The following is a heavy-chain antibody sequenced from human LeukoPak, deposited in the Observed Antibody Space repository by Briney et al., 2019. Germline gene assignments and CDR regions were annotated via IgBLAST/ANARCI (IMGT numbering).Heavy chain of an antibody. J-gene: IGHJ4*02. CDR2: INPNSGGT. D-gene: IGHD6-13*01. CDR3: ARDSSSSWMSFDY. CDR1: GYTFTAYH. V-gene: IGHV1-2*06. Sequence: ASVKVSCKASGYTFTAYHMHWVRQAPGQGLEWMGRINPNSGGTNFAQKFQGRVTMTRDTSISTAYMELSRLSSDDTAVYYCARDSSSSWMSFDYWGQGTLVTVSS.